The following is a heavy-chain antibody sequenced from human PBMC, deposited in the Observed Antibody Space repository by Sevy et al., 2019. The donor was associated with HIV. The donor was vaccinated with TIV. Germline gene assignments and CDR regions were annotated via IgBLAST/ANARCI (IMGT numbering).Heavy chain of an antibody. CDR2: IDWDDVK. Sequence: SGPTLVKPTQTLTLTCTFSGFSLRTSGMCVSWIRQPPGKALEWLARIDWDDVKNYSTSLKTRLTNSKDTPKNQVVLKMTNMDPVDTATYYCARSSIVVVTATDAFDIWGQGTMVTVSS. J-gene: IGHJ3*02. CDR3: ARSSIVVVTATDAFDI. D-gene: IGHD2-21*02. V-gene: IGHV2-70*11. CDR1: GFSLRTSGMC.